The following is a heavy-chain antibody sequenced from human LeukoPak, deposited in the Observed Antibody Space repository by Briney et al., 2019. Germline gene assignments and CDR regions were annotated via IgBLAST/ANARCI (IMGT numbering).Heavy chain of an antibody. J-gene: IGHJ4*02. V-gene: IGHV1-58*02. D-gene: IGHD2-2*01. Sequence: GTSVKVSCKASGFTFSSSAIQWVRQVRGQRLEWKGWIVVGSGNTNYAQKFQDRVTITKDMSTMTAYMELSSLRSEDTALYYCAAVFFSSTVPYFDHWAQGTLVTVSS. CDR1: GFTFSSSA. CDR2: IVVGSGNT. CDR3: AAVFFSSTVPYFDH.